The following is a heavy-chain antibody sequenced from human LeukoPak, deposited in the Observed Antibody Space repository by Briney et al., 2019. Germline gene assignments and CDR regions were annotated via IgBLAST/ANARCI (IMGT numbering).Heavy chain of an antibody. CDR3: ARGYINYVDY. J-gene: IGHJ4*02. D-gene: IGHD5-24*01. V-gene: IGHV3-74*01. CDR1: GXXXXXXX. Sequence: PGGSLRLSCAASGXXXXXXXXXXVXXXXXXXXVXVSRIXFDGSSTTYADSVKGRFTISRDNAKNTLYLQVSSLRAEDTAVYFCARGYINYVDYWGQGTLVTVSS. CDR2: IXFDGSST.